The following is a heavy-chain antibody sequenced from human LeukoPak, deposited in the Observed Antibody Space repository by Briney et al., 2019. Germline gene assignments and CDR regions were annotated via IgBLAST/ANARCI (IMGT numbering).Heavy chain of an antibody. Sequence: GGSLRLSCAASGFTFSNYGMHWVRQAPGRGLEWVTFIQNDGSNKYYADSVKGRFTISRDISKNTLYLQMNSLRAEDTAVYYCAKDRPPYYYGSGSPDIDYWGQGTLVTVSS. CDR1: GFTFSNYG. CDR2: IQNDGSNK. V-gene: IGHV3-30*02. J-gene: IGHJ4*02. CDR3: AKDRPPYYYGSGSPDIDY. D-gene: IGHD3-10*01.